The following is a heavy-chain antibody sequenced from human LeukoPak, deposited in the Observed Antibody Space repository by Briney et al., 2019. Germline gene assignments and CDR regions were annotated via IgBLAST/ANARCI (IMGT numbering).Heavy chain of an antibody. CDR1: GFTFSSYS. D-gene: IGHD1-26*01. V-gene: IGHV3-21*01. J-gene: IGHJ4*02. CDR2: ISSSSSYI. Sequence: GGSLRLSCAASGFTFSSYSMNWVRQAPGKGLEWVSSISSSSSYIYYADSVKGRFTISRDNAKDSLYLQMNSLRAEDTAVYYCATGEGPPWELLTLDYWGQGTLVTVSS. CDR3: ATGEGPPWELLTLDY.